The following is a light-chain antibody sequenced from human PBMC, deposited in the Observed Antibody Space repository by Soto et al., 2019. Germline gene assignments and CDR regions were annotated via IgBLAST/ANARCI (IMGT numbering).Light chain of an antibody. CDR2: KAS. CDR3: QQNYNIPIT. Sequence: DIQMTQSPSILSASVGDRVTITCRASQRIATWLAWYQQRPGKAPKLLIYKASSLEGGVPSRFSGSGSGADFTLTINSLQPEDFGTYYCQQNYNIPITFGPGTRLEIK. J-gene: IGKJ5*01. CDR1: QRIATW. V-gene: IGKV1-5*03.